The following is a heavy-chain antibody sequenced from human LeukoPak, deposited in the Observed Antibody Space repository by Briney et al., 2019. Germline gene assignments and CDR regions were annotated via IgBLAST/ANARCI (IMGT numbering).Heavy chain of an antibody. J-gene: IGHJ4*02. Sequence: PGGSLRLSCAASGFTFSSYGMHWVRQAPGKGLEWVAFIRYDGSNKYYADSVKGRFTISRDNSKNTLYLQMNSPRAEDTAVYYCAKDRQRTTVTTAFDYWGQGTLVTVSS. D-gene: IGHD4-17*01. CDR3: AKDRQRTTVTTAFDY. CDR2: IRYDGSNK. CDR1: GFTFSSYG. V-gene: IGHV3-30*02.